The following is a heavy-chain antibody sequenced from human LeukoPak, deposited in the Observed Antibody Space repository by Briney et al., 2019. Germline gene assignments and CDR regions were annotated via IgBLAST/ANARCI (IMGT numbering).Heavy chain of an antibody. CDR1: GFTFSSYG. CDR2: IWYDGSHK. Sequence: PGGSLRLSCAASGFTFSSYGMHWVRQAPGKGLEWVAVIWYDGSHKYYAGSVKGRFTISRDNSKNTLYLQMNSLRAEDTAVYYCATSGLPGQITLPHDWGQGTLVTVSS. V-gene: IGHV3-33*01. D-gene: IGHD3-10*01. J-gene: IGHJ1*01. CDR3: ATSGLPGQITLPHD.